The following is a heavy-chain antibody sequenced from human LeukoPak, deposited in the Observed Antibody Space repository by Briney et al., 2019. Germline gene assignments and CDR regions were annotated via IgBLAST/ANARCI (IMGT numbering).Heavy chain of an antibody. J-gene: IGHJ4*02. Sequence: PSETLSLTCAVYGGSFSGYDWSWIRQPPGKGLEWIGEINHSGSTNYNPPLQSRVTISVDKCKNQFSLKLSSVTAADTAVYYCARDLGVTAAVPLTWGQGTLVTVSS. CDR1: GGSFSGYD. CDR2: INHSGST. CDR3: ARDLGVTAAVPLT. V-gene: IGHV4-34*01. D-gene: IGHD6-13*01.